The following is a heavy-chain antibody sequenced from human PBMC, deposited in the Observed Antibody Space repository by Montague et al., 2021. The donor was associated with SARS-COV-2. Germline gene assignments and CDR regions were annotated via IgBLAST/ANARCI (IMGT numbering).Heavy chain of an antibody. V-gene: IGHV4-39*01. J-gene: IGHJ6*02. D-gene: IGHD1-20*01. CDR3: ARRVTGTTVHYYYYGMDV. CDR2: IYYSGST. CDR1: GGSISSSSYY. Sequence: SETLSLTCTVSGGSISSSSYYWGWIRQPPGKGLEWIGSIYYSGSTYYNPSLKSRVTISVDTSKNQFSLKLSSVTAADTAVYYCARRVTGTTVHYYYYGMDVWGQGPTVPVSS.